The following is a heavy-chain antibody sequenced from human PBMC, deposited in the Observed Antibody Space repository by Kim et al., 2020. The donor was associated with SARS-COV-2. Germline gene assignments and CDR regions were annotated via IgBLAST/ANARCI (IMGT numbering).Heavy chain of an antibody. J-gene: IGHJ4*02. CDR1: GYTSTSYY. D-gene: IGHD3-10*01. Sequence: ASVKVSCKASGYTSTSYYMHWVRQAPGQGLEWMGIINPSGGSTSYAQKFQGRVTMTRDTSTSTVYMELSSLRSEDTAVYYCARAFGDHDYESEYYFDYWGQGTLVTVSS. V-gene: IGHV1-46*01. CDR2: INPSGGST. CDR3: ARAFGDHDYESEYYFDY.